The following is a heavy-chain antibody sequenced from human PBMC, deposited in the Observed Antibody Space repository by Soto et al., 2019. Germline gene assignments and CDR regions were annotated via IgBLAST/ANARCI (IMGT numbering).Heavy chain of an antibody. Sequence: GGSLIRSCGGSGFTFSMYRMKWARQAPGKGLEWVADIRSDGSNINYADSVMGRFTISRDNAKNSLYLQMNSLRAEDTAVYYCARDGIGGTTFRGYLDYRGQGKVVTVRS. J-gene: IGHJ4*02. CDR2: IRSDGSNI. CDR3: ARDGIGGTTFRGYLDY. D-gene: IGHD2-15*01. CDR1: GFTFSMYR. V-gene: IGHV3-33*07.